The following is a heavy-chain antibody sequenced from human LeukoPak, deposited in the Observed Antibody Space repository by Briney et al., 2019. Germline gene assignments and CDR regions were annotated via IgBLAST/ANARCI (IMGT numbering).Heavy chain of an antibody. CDR3: AHLSGGWSPDWSL. CDR1: GYTLTELS. J-gene: IGHJ4*02. V-gene: IGHV1-24*01. CDR2: FDPEDGET. Sequence: ASVKVSCKVSGYTLTELSMHWVRQAPGKGLEWRGGFDPEDGETIYAQKFQGRVTMTEDTSTDTAYMELSSLRSEDTAVYYCAHLSGGWSPDWSLWGQGTLVTVSS. D-gene: IGHD3/OR15-3a*01.